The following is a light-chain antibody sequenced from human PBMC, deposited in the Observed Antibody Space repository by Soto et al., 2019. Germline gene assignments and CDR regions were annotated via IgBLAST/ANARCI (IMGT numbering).Light chain of an antibody. CDR2: KDS. Sequence: SYELKQPPSVSVSPGQTARITCSGDALPKQYAYWYQQRPGQAPVLVIYKDSERPSGIPERFSGSSSGTIVTLTISGVQAEDEADYYCQSADSSGNYVVFGGGTKLTVL. V-gene: IGLV3-25*03. J-gene: IGLJ2*01. CDR1: ALPKQY. CDR3: QSADSSGNYVV.